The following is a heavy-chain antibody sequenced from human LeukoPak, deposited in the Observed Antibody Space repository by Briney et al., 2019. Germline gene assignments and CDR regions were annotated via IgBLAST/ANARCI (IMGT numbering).Heavy chain of an antibody. D-gene: IGHD3-10*01. CDR1: GYTFTGYY. V-gene: IGHV1-2*02. Sequence: ASVKVSCKASGYTFTGYYMHWVRQAPGQGLEWMGWINPNSGGTNYAQKFQGRVTMTRDTSISTAYMELSRLRSDDTAVYCCASYYGSKRAFDIWGQGTMVTVSS. J-gene: IGHJ3*02. CDR2: INPNSGGT. CDR3: ASYYGSKRAFDI.